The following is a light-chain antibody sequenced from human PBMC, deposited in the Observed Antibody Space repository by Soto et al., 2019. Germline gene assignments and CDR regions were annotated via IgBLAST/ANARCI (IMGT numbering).Light chain of an antibody. V-gene: IGKV1-39*01. CDR2: GVS. J-gene: IGKJ2*01. CDR3: QQTFSSPYT. Sequence: DIQMTQSPSSLSASVGDRVIIACRASQTISSYLNWYQQKPGKAPTLLIFGVSSLQRRVPSRFSGSGSGTDFTLTISSLQPEDFATYYCQQTFSSPYTFGQGTKLQI. CDR1: QTISSY.